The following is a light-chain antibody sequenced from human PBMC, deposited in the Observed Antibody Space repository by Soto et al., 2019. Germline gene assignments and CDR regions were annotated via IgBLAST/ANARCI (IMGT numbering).Light chain of an antibody. J-gene: IGKJ2*01. V-gene: IGKV1-5*03. Sequence: DIQMTQSPSTLSASVGDRVTVTCRVSQRVSSWLAWYQQKPGKAPKVLIYKASTLESGVPSRFSGSGSGTEFTLTITSLQPDDFATYYCQQYNSFPFTFGQGTKLEIK. CDR3: QQYNSFPFT. CDR1: QRVSSW. CDR2: KAS.